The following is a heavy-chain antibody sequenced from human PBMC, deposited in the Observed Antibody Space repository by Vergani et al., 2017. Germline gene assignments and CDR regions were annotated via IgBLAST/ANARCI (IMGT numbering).Heavy chain of an antibody. Sequence: QVQLVQSGAEVKKPGSSVKVSCKASGGTFSSYAISWVRQAPGQGLEWMGGIIPIFGTANYAQKFQGRVTITADESTSTAYMELSSLRSEDTAVYYCARDGPYSSSWYCHWFDPWGQGTLVTVSS. J-gene: IGHJ5*02. CDR1: GGTFSSYA. CDR3: ARDGPYSSSWYCHWFDP. CDR2: IIPIFGTA. V-gene: IGHV1-69*01. D-gene: IGHD6-13*01.